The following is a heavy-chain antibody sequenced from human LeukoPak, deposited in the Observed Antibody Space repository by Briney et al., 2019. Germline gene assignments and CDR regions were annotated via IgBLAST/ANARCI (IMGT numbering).Heavy chain of an antibody. Sequence: ASVKVSCKASGYTFTNYYIHWVRQAAGQGLEWRGIINPSGGSTSYAQKFQGRVTMTRDTSTSTVYMELSSLRSEDTAVYYCAREGPYSDSSRSRFDYWGQGTLVTVSS. CDR1: GYTFTNYY. CDR3: AREGPYSDSSRSRFDY. CDR2: INPSGGST. V-gene: IGHV1-46*01. D-gene: IGHD6-6*01. J-gene: IGHJ4*02.